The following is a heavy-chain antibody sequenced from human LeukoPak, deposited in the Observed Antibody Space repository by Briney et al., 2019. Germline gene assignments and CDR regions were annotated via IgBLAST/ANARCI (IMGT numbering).Heavy chain of an antibody. J-gene: IGHJ4*02. CDR1: GFTFSSYW. Sequence: GGSLRLSCAASGFTFSSYWMSWVRQAPGKGLEWVANIKQDGGEKYYVDSVKGRFTISRDNAKNSLYLQMNSLRADDTAVYYCVRDQPLAALDYWGQGTLVTVSS. CDR3: VRDQPLAALDY. CDR2: IKQDGGEK. V-gene: IGHV3-7*01. D-gene: IGHD6-13*01.